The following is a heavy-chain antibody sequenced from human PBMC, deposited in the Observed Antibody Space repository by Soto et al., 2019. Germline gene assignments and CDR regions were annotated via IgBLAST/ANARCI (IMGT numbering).Heavy chain of an antibody. CDR3: ASLYTYDSSGYPYPP. V-gene: IGHV1-18*04. CDR1: GYTFTSYG. Sequence: ASVKVSCKASGYTFTSYGISWVRQAPGQGLEWMGWISAYNGNTNYAQKLQGRVTMTTDTSTSTAYMELRSLRSDDTAVYYCASLYTYDSSGYPYPPWGQGTLVTVSS. CDR2: ISAYNGNT. J-gene: IGHJ5*02. D-gene: IGHD3-22*01.